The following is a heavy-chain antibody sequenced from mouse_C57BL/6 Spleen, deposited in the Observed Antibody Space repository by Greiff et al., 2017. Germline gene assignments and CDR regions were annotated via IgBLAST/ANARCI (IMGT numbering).Heavy chain of an antibody. D-gene: IGHD1-1*01. CDR1: GYTFTSYW. Sequence: QVHVKQPGAELVKPGASVKLSCKASGYTFTSYWMHWVKQRPGRGLEWIGRIDPNSGGTKYNEKFKSKATLTVDKPSSTAYMQLSSLTSEDSAVYYCARWGPITTVGAYWGQGTLVTVSA. J-gene: IGHJ3*01. CDR2: IDPNSGGT. CDR3: ARWGPITTVGAY. V-gene: IGHV1-72*01.